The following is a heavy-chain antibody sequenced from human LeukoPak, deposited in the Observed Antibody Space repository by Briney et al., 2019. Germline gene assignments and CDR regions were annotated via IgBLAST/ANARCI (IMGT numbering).Heavy chain of an antibody. Sequence: PGGSLRLSCAASGFTFGSYEMNWVRQAPGKGLEWVSYISSSGSTIYYADSVKGRFTISRDNAKNSLYLQMNSLRAEDTAVYYCARVSYDSSGYYWSVGYFDYWGQGTLVTVSS. J-gene: IGHJ4*02. CDR2: ISSSGSTI. CDR3: ARVSYDSSGYYWSVGYFDY. CDR1: GFTFGSYE. D-gene: IGHD3-22*01. V-gene: IGHV3-48*03.